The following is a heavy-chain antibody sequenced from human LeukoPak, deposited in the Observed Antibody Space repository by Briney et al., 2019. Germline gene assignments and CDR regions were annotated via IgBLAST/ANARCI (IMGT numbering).Heavy chain of an antibody. Sequence: GGSLRLSCAASGFTFSSYAMSWVRQAPGKGLEWVSAISGSGGSTYYADSVKGRFTISRDNSKNTLYLQMNSLRAEDTAVYYCARREWLVRFVYYYYGMDVWGQGTTVTVSS. CDR1: GFTFSSYA. CDR2: ISGSGGST. J-gene: IGHJ6*02. V-gene: IGHV3-23*01. D-gene: IGHD6-19*01. CDR3: ARREWLVRFVYYYYGMDV.